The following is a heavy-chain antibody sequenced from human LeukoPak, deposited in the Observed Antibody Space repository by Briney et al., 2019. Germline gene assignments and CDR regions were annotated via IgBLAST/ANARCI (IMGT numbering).Heavy chain of an antibody. CDR1: GYTFTSYY. Sequence: GASVKVSCKASGYTFTSYYLHWVRQAPGQGLEWMGGIIPIFGTANYAQKFQGRVTITADESTSTAYMELSSLRSEDTAVYYCARDRLTFCSSTSCHTPDAFDIWGQGTMATVSS. V-gene: IGHV1-69*13. D-gene: IGHD2-2*01. CDR2: IIPIFGTA. CDR3: ARDRLTFCSSTSCHTPDAFDI. J-gene: IGHJ3*02.